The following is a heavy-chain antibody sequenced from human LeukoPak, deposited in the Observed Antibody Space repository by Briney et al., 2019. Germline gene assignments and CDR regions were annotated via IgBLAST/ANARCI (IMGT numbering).Heavy chain of an antibody. D-gene: IGHD6-19*01. CDR1: GGSISSYY. J-gene: IGHJ6*02. CDR2: IYTMGTT. CDR3: ARSAGYSSGWYDYYYYGMDV. Sequence: SETLSLTCTVSGGSISSYYWSWIRQPAGKGLEWIGRIYTMGTTNYNPSLKSRVTMSVDTSKNQFSLKLRSVTAADTAVYYCARSAGYSSGWYDYYYYGMDVWGQGTTVTVS. V-gene: IGHV4-4*07.